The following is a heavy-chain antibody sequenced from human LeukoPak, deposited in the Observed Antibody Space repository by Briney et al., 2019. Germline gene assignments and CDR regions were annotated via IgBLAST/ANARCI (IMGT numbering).Heavy chain of an antibody. Sequence: SGGSLRLSCAASGFTFSSYWMNWARQAPGKGLEWVASINHNGNVNYYVDSVEGRFTISRDNAKNSLYLQMSYLRAEDTAVYFCARGGGLDVWGQGATVTVSS. CDR1: GFTFSSYW. CDR3: ARGGGLDV. V-gene: IGHV3-7*03. J-gene: IGHJ6*02. CDR2: INHNGNVN. D-gene: IGHD3-16*01.